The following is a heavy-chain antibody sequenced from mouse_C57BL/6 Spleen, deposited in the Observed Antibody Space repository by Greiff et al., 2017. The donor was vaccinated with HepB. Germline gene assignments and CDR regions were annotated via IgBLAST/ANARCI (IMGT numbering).Heavy chain of an antibody. V-gene: IGHV1-82*01. CDR2: IYPGDGDT. CDR3: AKFYDGYYYAMDY. D-gene: IGHD2-3*01. J-gene: IGHJ4*01. CDR1: GYAFSSSW. Sequence: VQLQQSGPELVKPGASVKISCKASGYAFSSSWMNWVKQRPGKGLEWIGRIYPGDGDTNYNGKFKGKATLTADKSSSTAYMQLSSLTSEDSAFYFCAKFYDGYYYAMDYWGQGTSVTVSS.